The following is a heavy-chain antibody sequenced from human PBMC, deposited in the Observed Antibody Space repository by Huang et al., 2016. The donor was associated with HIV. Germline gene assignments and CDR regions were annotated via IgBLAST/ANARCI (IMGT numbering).Heavy chain of an antibody. CDR2: IYDSGST. J-gene: IGHJ4*02. CDR3: AIFGITRLDY. D-gene: IGHD1-20*01. Sequence: QVQLQESGPGLVRPSETLSLTCTVSGDSISTHSWSWIRQPPGKGLEWFWTIYDSGSTSVNPALKSRVTTSVDTSNNQFSLKLDSVTAADTAIYYCAIFGITRLDYWGQGTLVTVSS. CDR1: GDSISTHS. V-gene: IGHV4-59*11.